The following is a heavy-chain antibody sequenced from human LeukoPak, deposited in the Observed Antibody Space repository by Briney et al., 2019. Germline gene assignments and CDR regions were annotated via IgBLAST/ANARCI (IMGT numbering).Heavy chain of an antibody. D-gene: IGHD2-8*01. J-gene: IGHJ4*02. CDR2: ISNDGNDK. CDR3: AKDGLMRFFDY. CDR1: GFIFNSYG. Sequence: GGSLRLSCAASGFIFNSYGMYWARQAPGKGLEWVAVISNDGNDKQYADSVKGRFTISRDNSNNTLYLQMNSLRGEDTAVYYCAKDGLMRFFDYWGQGTLVTVSS. V-gene: IGHV3-30*18.